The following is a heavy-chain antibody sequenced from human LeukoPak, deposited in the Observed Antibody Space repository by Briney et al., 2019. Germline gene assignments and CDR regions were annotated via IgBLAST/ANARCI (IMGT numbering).Heavy chain of an antibody. Sequence: GGSLRLSCAASGFTFSSYAMSWVRQAPGKGLEWVSAISGSGGSTYYADSVKGRFTISRDNSKNTLYLQMNSLRAEDTAVYYCEKDPMLEWLSYRDWFDPRGQGTLVTVS. CDR1: GFTFSSYA. J-gene: IGHJ5*02. CDR3: EKDPMLEWLSYRDWFDP. CDR2: ISGSGGST. D-gene: IGHD3-3*01. V-gene: IGHV3-23*01.